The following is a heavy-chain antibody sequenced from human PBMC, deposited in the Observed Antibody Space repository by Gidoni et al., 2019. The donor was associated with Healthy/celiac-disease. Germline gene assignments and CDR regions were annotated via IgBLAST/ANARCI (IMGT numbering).Heavy chain of an antibody. Sequence: QVQLQESGPGLVKPSETLSLTCTVSGGSISSYYWSWIRQPPGKGLDWIGYIYYSGSTNYNPSLKSRVPISVDTSKNQFSLKLSSVTAADTAVYYCARVGCSGGSCYPLHFDYWGQGTLVTVSS. V-gene: IGHV4-59*01. CDR3: ARVGCSGGSCYPLHFDY. J-gene: IGHJ4*02. CDR2: IYYSGST. CDR1: GGSISSYY. D-gene: IGHD2-15*01.